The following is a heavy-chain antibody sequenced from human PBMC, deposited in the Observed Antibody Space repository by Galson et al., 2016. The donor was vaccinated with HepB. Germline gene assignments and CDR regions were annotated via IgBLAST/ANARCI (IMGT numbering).Heavy chain of an antibody. V-gene: IGHV3-74*01. CDR3: VQGSTAPAV. J-gene: IGHJ6*04. CDR2: INRDGSST. D-gene: IGHD2-2*01. Sequence: SLRLSCAASGFTFSSHWMHWVRQAPGKGLVWVSRINRDGSSTNFADSVKGRFSFSRDNSKNTLSLQMNSLTADDTAIYYCVQGSTAPAVWGKGTTVTVSS. CDR1: GFTFSSHW.